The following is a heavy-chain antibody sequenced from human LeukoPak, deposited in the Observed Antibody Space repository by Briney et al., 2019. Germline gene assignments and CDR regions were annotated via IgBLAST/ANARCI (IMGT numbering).Heavy chain of an antibody. D-gene: IGHD2-8*01. J-gene: IGHJ6*03. V-gene: IGHV3-23*01. CDR1: GFTFSNYA. CDR3: ASGGVLDYYYYMDV. CDR2: ISGSGRST. Sequence: GGSLRLSCAASGFTFSNYAVSWVRQAPGKGLEWVSTISGSGRSTYYADSVKGRFTVSRDNSKNTLYLQMNSLRAEDTAVYYCASGGVLDYYYYMDVWGKGTTVTVSS.